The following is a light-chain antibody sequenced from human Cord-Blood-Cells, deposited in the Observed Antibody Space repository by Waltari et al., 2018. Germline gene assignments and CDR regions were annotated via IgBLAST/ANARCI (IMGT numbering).Light chain of an antibody. CDR2: GAS. J-gene: IGKJ2*01. Sequence: EIVLTQSPGTLSLSAGERATLSCRASQSVSSSYLAWYQQTPGQAPRLLIYGASSRATGIPDRFSGSGSGTDFTLTISRLEPEDFAVYYCQQYGSSRTFGQGTKLEIK. CDR1: QSVSSSY. CDR3: QQYGSSRT. V-gene: IGKV3-20*01.